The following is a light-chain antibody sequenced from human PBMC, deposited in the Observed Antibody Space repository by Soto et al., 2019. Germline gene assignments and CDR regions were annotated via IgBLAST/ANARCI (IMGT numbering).Light chain of an antibody. CDR1: QSVSSY. CDR2: DAS. Sequence: EIVLTQSPATLSLSPGERATLSCRASQSVSSYLAWYQQKPGQAPRLLIYDASNRATGIPARFSGSGSGTDFTLTISSLEPEDFALYYCQQYGSSRLIFGGGTKVEIK. CDR3: QQYGSSRLI. J-gene: IGKJ4*01. V-gene: IGKV3-11*01.